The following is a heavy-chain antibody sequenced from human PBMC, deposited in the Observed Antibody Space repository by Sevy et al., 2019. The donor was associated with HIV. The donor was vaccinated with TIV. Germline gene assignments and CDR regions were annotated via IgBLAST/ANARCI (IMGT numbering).Heavy chain of an antibody. J-gene: IGHJ4*02. CDR2: IYSGGST. Sequence: GGSLRLSCAASGFTVSSNYMSWVRQAPGKGLEWVSVIYSGGSTYYADSVKGRFTISRDNSKNTRYLQMNSLRAEDTAVYYCATQRHDYDSSGYVDYWGQGTLVTVSS. CDR3: ATQRHDYDSSGYVDY. V-gene: IGHV3-53*01. CDR1: GFTVSSNY. D-gene: IGHD3-22*01.